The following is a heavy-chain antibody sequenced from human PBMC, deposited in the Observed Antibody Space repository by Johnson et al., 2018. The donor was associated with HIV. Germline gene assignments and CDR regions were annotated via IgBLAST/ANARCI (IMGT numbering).Heavy chain of an antibody. V-gene: IGHV3-33*06. Sequence: QMQLVESGGGVVQTGMSLRLSCAASGFTFSKFGMHWVRQAPGKGLEWVAVIWFDGSNEYYADSVKGRFTISRDNSKNTLFLQMNNLKVEDTAVYYCAKSPGKDHGGKSGAFDFWGQGTMVTVSS. CDR2: IWFDGSNE. CDR1: GFTFSKFG. D-gene: IGHD4-23*01. CDR3: AKSPGKDHGGKSGAFDF. J-gene: IGHJ3*01.